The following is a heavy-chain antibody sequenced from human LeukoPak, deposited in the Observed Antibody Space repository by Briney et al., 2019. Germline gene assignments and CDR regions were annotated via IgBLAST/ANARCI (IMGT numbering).Heavy chain of an antibody. V-gene: IGHV3-23*01. J-gene: IGHJ6*03. D-gene: IGHD3-3*01. CDR1: GFTFSSFA. CDR2: ISCCGGST. CDR3: AKAGVPDYDFWSGYSWYYYMDV. Sequence: GGSLRLSCAASGFTFSSFAMSWVRQAPGKGLGWVSAISCCGGSTFYADSGKGRFTISRDNSKNKLYLQMNSLRAEETALYYCAKAGVPDYDFWSGYSWYYYMDVWGKGTTVTVSS.